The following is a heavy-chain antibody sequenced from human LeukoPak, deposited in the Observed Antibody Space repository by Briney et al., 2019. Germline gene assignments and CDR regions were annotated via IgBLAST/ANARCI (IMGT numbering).Heavy chain of an antibody. CDR2: IIPIFGIA. Sequence: SVKVSCKASGGTFSSYAISWVRQAPGQGLEWMGRIIPIFGIANYAQKFQGRVTITADKSTSTAYMELSSLRSEDTAVDYCARDRLVAGTYYYYGMDVWGQGTTVTVSS. V-gene: IGHV1-69*04. D-gene: IGHD6-19*01. J-gene: IGHJ6*02. CDR3: ARDRLVAGTYYYYGMDV. CDR1: GGTFSSYA.